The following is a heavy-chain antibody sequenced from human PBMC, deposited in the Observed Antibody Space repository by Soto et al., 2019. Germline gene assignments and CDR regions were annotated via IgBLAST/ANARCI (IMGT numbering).Heavy chain of an antibody. CDR2: INAGNGNT. V-gene: IGHV1-3*01. CDR3: ASGRTPGIAVAGNFDY. D-gene: IGHD6-19*01. J-gene: IGHJ4*02. Sequence: ASVKVSCKASGYTFTSYAMHWVRQAPGQRLEWMGWINAGNGNTKYSQKFQGRVTITRDTSASTAYMELSSLRSEDTAVYYCASGRTPGIAVAGNFDYWGQGTXVTVSS. CDR1: GYTFTSYA.